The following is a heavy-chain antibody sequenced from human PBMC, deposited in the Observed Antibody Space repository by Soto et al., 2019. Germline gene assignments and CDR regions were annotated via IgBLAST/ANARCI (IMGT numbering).Heavy chain of an antibody. Sequence: QAQLVQSGAEVKKPGASVNISCKASGYTFTNYGFIWVRQAPGNGLEWVGWISPYNGKTEYAQNLQGRVTMTRDKPTSTAYMELRSLRSDDTAVYYCARDIYGGNCCDAFDIWGQGTMVTVSS. D-gene: IGHD2-15*01. CDR2: ISPYNGKT. J-gene: IGHJ3*02. V-gene: IGHV1-18*01. CDR1: GYTFTNYG. CDR3: ARDIYGGNCCDAFDI.